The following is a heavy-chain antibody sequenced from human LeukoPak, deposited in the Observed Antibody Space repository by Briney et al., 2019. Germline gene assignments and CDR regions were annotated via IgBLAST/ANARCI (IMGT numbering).Heavy chain of an antibody. D-gene: IGHD1-26*01. CDR2: IKQDRSET. J-gene: IGHJ4*02. CDR3: ARDKIVGATNLGF. V-gene: IGHV3-7*01. Sequence: GGSLRLSCAASGFTFSDYWMSWVRQAPGKGLEWVANIKQDRSETYYVDSVKGRFTISRDNAKNSLYLQMNSLRADDTAVYYCARDKIVGATNLGFWGQGTLVTVS. CDR1: GFTFSDYW.